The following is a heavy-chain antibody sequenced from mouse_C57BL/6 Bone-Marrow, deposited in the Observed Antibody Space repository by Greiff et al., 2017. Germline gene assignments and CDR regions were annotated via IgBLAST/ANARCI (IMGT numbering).Heavy chain of an antibody. V-gene: IGHV1-63*01. Sequence: QVQLQQSGAELVRPGTSVKMSCKASGYTFTNYWIGWAKPRPGHGLEWVGDIYPGGGYTNYNEKFKGKATLTADKSSSTAYMQFSSLTSEDSAIYYCARHGNYSAWFAYWGQGTLVTVSA. J-gene: IGHJ3*01. CDR1: GYTFTNYW. CDR2: IYPGGGYT. CDR3: ARHGNYSAWFAY. D-gene: IGHD2-1*01.